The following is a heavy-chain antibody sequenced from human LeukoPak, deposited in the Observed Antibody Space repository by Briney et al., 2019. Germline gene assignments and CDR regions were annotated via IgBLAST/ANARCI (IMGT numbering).Heavy chain of an antibody. CDR1: GGSISSYY. CDR3: ARHMVTFGGVIAPDY. Sequence: SETLSLTCSVSGGSISSYYWSWIRQPPGKGLEWIGYLYYSGSTNSNPSLKSRVTISVDTSKNQFSLRLTSVTAADTAVYYCARHMVTFGGVIAPDYWGQGTLVIVSS. J-gene: IGHJ4*02. D-gene: IGHD3-16*02. V-gene: IGHV4-59*08. CDR2: LYYSGST.